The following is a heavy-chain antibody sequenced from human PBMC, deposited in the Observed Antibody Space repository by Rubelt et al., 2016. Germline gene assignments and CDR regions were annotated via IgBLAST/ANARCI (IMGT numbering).Heavy chain of an antibody. J-gene: IGHJ4*02. Sequence: VQLVQSGAEVKKPGESLKISCKGSGYTFTGYYMHWVRQAPGQGLEWMGWINPNSGGTNYAPKFQGRVTMTRDTSISTAYMELSRLRSDDTAVYYCARDLYKGPRWLVAYWGQGTLVTVSS. V-gene: IGHV1-2*02. CDR3: ARDLYKGPRWLVAY. D-gene: IGHD6-19*01. CDR1: GYTFTGYY. CDR2: INPNSGGT.